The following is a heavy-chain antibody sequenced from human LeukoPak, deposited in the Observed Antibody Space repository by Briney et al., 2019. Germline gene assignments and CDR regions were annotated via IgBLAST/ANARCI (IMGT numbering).Heavy chain of an antibody. CDR2: INSDGSST. Sequence: PGGSLRLSCAASGFTFSSYWMHWVRQAPGKGLVWVSRINSDGSSTSYADSVKGRFTISRDNAKNTLYLQMNSLRAEDTAVYYCAKDFYYDSSGYYYGIFDYWGQGTLVTVSS. CDR1: GFTFSSYW. CDR3: AKDFYYDSSGYYYGIFDY. D-gene: IGHD3-22*01. V-gene: IGHV3-74*01. J-gene: IGHJ4*02.